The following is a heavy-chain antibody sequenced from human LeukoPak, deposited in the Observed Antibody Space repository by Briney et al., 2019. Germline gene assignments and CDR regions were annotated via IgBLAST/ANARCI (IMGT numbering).Heavy chain of an antibody. CDR1: GGSISSSSYY. CDR3: ASTREVPAAPFDY. Sequence: PSETLSLTCTVSGGSISSSSYYWGWIRQPPGKGLEWIGSIYYSGSTYYNPSLKSRVTISVDTSKNQFSLKLSSVTAADTAVYYRASTREVPAAPFDYWGQGTLVTVSS. CDR2: IYYSGST. V-gene: IGHV4-39*01. D-gene: IGHD2-2*01. J-gene: IGHJ4*02.